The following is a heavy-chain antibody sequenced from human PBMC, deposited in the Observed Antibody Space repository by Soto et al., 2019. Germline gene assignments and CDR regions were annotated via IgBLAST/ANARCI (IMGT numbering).Heavy chain of an antibody. CDR2: INPEGSST. J-gene: IGHJ6*04. V-gene: IGHV3-74*01. CDR1: GFSFSNYW. D-gene: IGHD2-8*01. CDR3: ARHWSNANGDYYYGRDV. Sequence: GGSLRLSCVDSGFSFSNYWMHWVRQGPGKGLLWVARINPEGSSTNYADSAEGRFTISRDNARNTVYLQMNSLRAEDTATYSCARHWSNANGDYYYGRDVGGKGTTVPV.